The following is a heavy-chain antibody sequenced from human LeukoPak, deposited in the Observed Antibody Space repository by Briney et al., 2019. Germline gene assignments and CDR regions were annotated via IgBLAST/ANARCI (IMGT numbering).Heavy chain of an antibody. D-gene: IGHD3-16*01. CDR2: ISSSSSYI. CDR1: GFTFSSYS. J-gene: IGHJ4*02. CDR3: ARDDVGARGSLDY. V-gene: IGHV3-21*01. Sequence: PGGSLRLSCAASGFTFSSYSMNWVRQAPGKGLEWVSSISSSSSYIYYADSVKGRFTISRDNAKNSLYLQMNSLRAEDTAVYYCARDDVGARGSLDYWGQGTLVTVSS.